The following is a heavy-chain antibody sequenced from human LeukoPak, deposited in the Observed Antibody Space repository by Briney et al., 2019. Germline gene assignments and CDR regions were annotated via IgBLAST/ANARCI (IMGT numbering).Heavy chain of an antibody. D-gene: IGHD3-22*01. CDR1: GFTFNDYY. V-gene: IGHV3-11*01. Sequence: GGSLRLSCAASGFTFNDYYMSWIRQAPGKGLEWVSYISSSGSTIYYTDCVKGRFTISRDDAKNSLYLQMNSLRAEDTAVYYCASEYYDSSGVFDYWGQGTLVTVSS. CDR3: ASEYYDSSGVFDY. CDR2: ISSSGSTI. J-gene: IGHJ4*02.